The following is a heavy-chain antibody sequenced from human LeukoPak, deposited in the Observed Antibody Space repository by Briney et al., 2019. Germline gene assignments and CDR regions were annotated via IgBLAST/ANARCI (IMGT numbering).Heavy chain of an antibody. CDR2: IWYDGSNK. Sequence: GGSLRLSCAASGFTFSSYGMHWVRQAPGKGLEWVAVIWYDGSNKYYVDSVKGRFTISRDNAKNSLYLQMNSLRAEDTAVYYCARDGSIAARDAFDIWGQGTMVTVSS. CDR1: GFTFSSYG. J-gene: IGHJ3*02. D-gene: IGHD6-6*01. V-gene: IGHV3-33*01. CDR3: ARDGSIAARDAFDI.